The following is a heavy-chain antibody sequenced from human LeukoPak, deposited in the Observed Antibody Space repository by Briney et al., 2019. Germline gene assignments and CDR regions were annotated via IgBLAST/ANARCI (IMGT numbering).Heavy chain of an antibody. J-gene: IGHJ4*02. CDR2: IRYDGSNK. CDR1: GFTFSSYG. CDR3: AKETVRWELLGLDY. Sequence: GGSLRLSCAVSGFTFSSYGMHWVRQAPGKGLEWVAFIRYDGSNKYYADSVKGRFTISRDNSKNTLYLQMNSLRAEDTAVYYCAKETVRWELLGLDYWGQGTLVTVSS. D-gene: IGHD1-26*01. V-gene: IGHV3-30*02.